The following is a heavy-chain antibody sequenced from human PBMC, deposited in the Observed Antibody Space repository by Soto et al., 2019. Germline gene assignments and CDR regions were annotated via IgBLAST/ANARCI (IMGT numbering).Heavy chain of an antibody. D-gene: IGHD2-15*01. CDR1: GFTFSSYG. CDR2: IWNDGSNK. V-gene: IGHV3-33*01. CDR3: ARDATSDSYYYYYYMDV. Sequence: QVQLVESGGGVVQPGRSLRLSCGASGFTFSSYGMHWVRQAPGKGLEWVAVIWNDGSNKYYIDSVKGRFTISRDNSKDTLYLQMDSLRAEDTAVYYCARDATSDSYYYYYYMDVWGKGTTVTVSS. J-gene: IGHJ6*03.